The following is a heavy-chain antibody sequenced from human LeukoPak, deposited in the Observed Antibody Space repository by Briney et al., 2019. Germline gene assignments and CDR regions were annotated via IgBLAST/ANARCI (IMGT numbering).Heavy chain of an antibody. CDR3: VRDQGVSRFLEWLLCDWFDP. CDR1: GYNFHSYG. V-gene: IGHV1-18*01. J-gene: IGHJ5*02. CDR2: ISANSGDT. D-gene: IGHD3-3*01. Sequence: ASVKVSCKASGYNFHSYGVSWVRQAPGQGLEWMGWISANSGDTKYAQNLQGRVTMTTDTSTSTVYMELRSLKLDDTAVYYCVRDQGVSRFLEWLLCDWFDPWGQGTLVTVSS.